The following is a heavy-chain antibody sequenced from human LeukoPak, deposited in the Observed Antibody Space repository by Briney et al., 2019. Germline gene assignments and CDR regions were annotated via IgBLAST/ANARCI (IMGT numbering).Heavy chain of an antibody. CDR1: GFTFSTSA. CDR2: ISGSGGTT. V-gene: IGHV3-23*01. J-gene: IGHJ4*02. Sequence: GGSLRLSCVVSGFTFSTSAMSWVRQAPGKGLEWVSAISGSGGTTYYADSVKGRFTISRDNSKNTLYLQMNSLRAEDTAVYYCATNYDFWSGQYYFDYWGQGTLVTVSS. CDR3: ATNYDFWSGQYYFDY. D-gene: IGHD3-3*01.